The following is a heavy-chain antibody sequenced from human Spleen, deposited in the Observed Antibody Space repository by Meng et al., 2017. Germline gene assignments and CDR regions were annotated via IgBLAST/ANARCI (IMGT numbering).Heavy chain of an antibody. CDR2: IYTSGST. V-gene: IGHV4-61*09. Sequence: SETLSLTCTVSGDSISSGSYYWSWIRQPAGKGLEWLGHIYTSGSTNYNPSLKSRVTMSVDTSKNQFSLKLSSVTATGTAVYYCATQFGDYLRFFQDWGQGTLVTVSS. CDR3: ATQFGDYLRFFQD. CDR1: GDSISSGSYY. D-gene: IGHD4-17*01. J-gene: IGHJ1*01.